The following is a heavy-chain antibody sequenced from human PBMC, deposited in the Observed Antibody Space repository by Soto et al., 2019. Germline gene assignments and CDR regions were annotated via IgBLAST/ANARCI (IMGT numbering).Heavy chain of an antibody. D-gene: IGHD2-2*01. J-gene: IGHJ4*02. CDR3: ARAPAGRYCSSTSCFGYSSSWYVDY. CDR2: ISSSGSTI. CDR1: GFTFSDYY. Sequence: QLQLVESGGGLVKPGGSLRLSCAGSGFTFSDYYRSWIRQAPGKGLEWVSYISSSGSTIYSADSVKGRFTISSDNGKSSLHLQINSLRAEDTAGYYCARAPAGRYCSSTSCFGYSSSWYVDYWGQGTLVTVSS. V-gene: IGHV3-11*01.